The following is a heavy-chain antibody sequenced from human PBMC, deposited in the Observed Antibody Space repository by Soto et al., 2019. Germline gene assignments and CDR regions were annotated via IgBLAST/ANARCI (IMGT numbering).Heavy chain of an antibody. CDR2: INHSGST. CDR1: GGSFSGYY. V-gene: IGHV4-34*01. Sequence: KNSETLSLTCAVYGGSFSGYYWSWIRQPPGKWLEWIGEINHSGSTNYNPSLKSRVTISVDTSKNQFSLKLSSVTAADTAVYYCAMDPIAVAAFDYWGQGXLVTVYS. CDR3: AMDPIAVAAFDY. D-gene: IGHD6-19*01. J-gene: IGHJ4*02.